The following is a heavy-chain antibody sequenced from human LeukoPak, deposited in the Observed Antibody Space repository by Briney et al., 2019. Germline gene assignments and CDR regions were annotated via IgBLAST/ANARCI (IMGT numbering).Heavy chain of an antibody. Sequence: SETLSLTCAVYGGSFRGYYWSWIRQPPGKGLEWIGEINHSGSTNYNPSLKSRVTISVDTSKNQFSLKLSSVTAADTAVYYCARDYGSGSYIGARTYNWFDPWGQGTLVTVSS. V-gene: IGHV4-34*01. J-gene: IGHJ5*02. CDR3: ARDYGSGSYIGARTYNWFDP. CDR2: INHSGST. CDR1: GGSFRGYY. D-gene: IGHD3-10*01.